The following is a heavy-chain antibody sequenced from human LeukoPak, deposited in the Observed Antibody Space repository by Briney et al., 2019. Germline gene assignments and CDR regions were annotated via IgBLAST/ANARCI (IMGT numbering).Heavy chain of an antibody. J-gene: IGHJ3*02. D-gene: IGHD3-3*01. V-gene: IGHV4-39*02. CDR2: ISYRGST. CDR3: AKILGDDLFDAFDI. CDR1: GGSISSEDHF. Sequence: SETLPLTCAVSGGSISSEDHFWGWIRQPTGKGLEWIGTISYRGSTYYNPSLKSRVTISQDMSKNHLSLRLTSVIVADMAVYYCAKILGDDLFDAFDIWGQGRLVSVSS.